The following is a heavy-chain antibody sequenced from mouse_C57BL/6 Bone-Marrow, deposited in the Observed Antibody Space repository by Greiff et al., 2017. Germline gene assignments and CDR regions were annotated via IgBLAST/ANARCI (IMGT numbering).Heavy chain of an antibody. Sequence: QVQLKQPGAELVKPGASVKLSCKASGYTFTSYWMQWVKQRPGQGLEWIGEIDPSDSYTNYNQKFKGKATLTVDTSSSTAYMQLSSLTSEDSAVYYCAILEAMDYWGQGTSVTVSS. V-gene: IGHV1-50*01. CDR2: IDPSDSYT. CDR1: GYTFTSYW. J-gene: IGHJ4*01. CDR3: AILEAMDY.